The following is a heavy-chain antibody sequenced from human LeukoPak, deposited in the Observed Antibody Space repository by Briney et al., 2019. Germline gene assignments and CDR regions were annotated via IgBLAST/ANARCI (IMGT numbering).Heavy chain of an antibody. CDR1: GYSISSGYY. V-gene: IGHV4-38-2*02. CDR3: ARDPSPVTRLPSPWFDP. CDR2: IYHSGST. J-gene: IGHJ5*02. D-gene: IGHD4-17*01. Sequence: SSETLSLTCTVSGYSISSGYYWGWIRQPPGKGLEWIGSIYHSGSTYYNPSLKTRVTISVDTSKNHFSLKLSSVTAADTAVYYCARDPSPVTRLPSPWFDPWGQGTLVTVSS.